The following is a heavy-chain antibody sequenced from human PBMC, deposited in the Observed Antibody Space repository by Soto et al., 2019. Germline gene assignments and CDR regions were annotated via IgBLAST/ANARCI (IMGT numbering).Heavy chain of an antibody. CDR2: ISGSGGST. J-gene: IGHJ3*02. V-gene: IGHV3-23*01. D-gene: IGHD6-13*01. CDR3: AKDSESSSWPADAFDI. Sequence: GGSLILSCAASGFSFSSYAMSWVRQAPGKGLEWVSAISGSGGSTYYADSVKGRFTISRDNSKNTLYLQMNSLRAEDTAVYYCAKDSESSSWPADAFDIWGQGTMVTVSS. CDR1: GFSFSSYA.